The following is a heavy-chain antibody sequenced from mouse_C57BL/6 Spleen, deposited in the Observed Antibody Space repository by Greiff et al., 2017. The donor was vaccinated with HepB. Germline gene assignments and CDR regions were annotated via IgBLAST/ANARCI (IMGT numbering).Heavy chain of an antibody. CDR1: GFNIKDDY. CDR3: TKAAAQAYFDY. J-gene: IGHJ2*01. V-gene: IGHV14-4*01. D-gene: IGHD3-2*02. CDR2: IDPENGDT. Sequence: VQLKESGAELVRPGASVKLSCTASGFNIKDDYMHWVKQRPEQGLEWIGWIDPENGDTEYASKFQGKATITADTSSNTAYLQLSSLTSEDTAVYYCTKAAAQAYFDYWGQGTTLTVSS.